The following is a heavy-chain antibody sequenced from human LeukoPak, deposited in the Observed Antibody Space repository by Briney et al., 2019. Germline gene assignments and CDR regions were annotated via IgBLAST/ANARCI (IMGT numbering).Heavy chain of an antibody. CDR2: MNPNSGNT. CDR3: AAIPSRDTAMVKYYFDY. V-gene: IGHV1-8*01. Sequence: ASVTVSCTASGYTFTSYDINWVRQATGQGLEWMGWMNPNSGNTGYAQKFQGRVTMTRNTSISTAYMELSSLRSEDTAVYYCAAIPSRDTAMVKYYFDYWGQGTLVTVSS. CDR1: GYTFTSYD. D-gene: IGHD5-18*01. J-gene: IGHJ4*02.